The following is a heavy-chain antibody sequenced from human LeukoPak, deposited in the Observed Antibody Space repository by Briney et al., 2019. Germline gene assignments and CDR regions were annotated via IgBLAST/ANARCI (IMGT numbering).Heavy chain of an antibody. V-gene: IGHV5-51*01. Sequence: GESLKISCKGSGYSFTSYWSGWVRQMPGKGLEWMGIIYPGDSDTRYSPSFQGQVTISADKSISTAYLQWSSLKASDTAMYYCARQSADDFWSGYYTIDYWGQGTLVTVSS. CDR2: IYPGDSDT. J-gene: IGHJ4*02. CDR1: GYSFTSYW. D-gene: IGHD3-3*01. CDR3: ARQSADDFWSGYYTIDY.